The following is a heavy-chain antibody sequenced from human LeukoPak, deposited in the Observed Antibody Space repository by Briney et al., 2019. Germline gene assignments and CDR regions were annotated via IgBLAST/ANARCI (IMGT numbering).Heavy chain of an antibody. V-gene: IGHV3-23*01. CDR3: AKDLHSYASYFDY. Sequence: GGSLRLPCAACGFTFSSYGMSWVRQAPGKGLEWVSAISGSGGSTYYADSVKGRFTISRDNSKNTLYLQMNSLRAEDTPVYYCAKDLHSYASYFDYWGQATLVTVSS. CDR1: GFTFSSYG. D-gene: IGHD3-10*01. CDR2: ISGSGGST. J-gene: IGHJ4*02.